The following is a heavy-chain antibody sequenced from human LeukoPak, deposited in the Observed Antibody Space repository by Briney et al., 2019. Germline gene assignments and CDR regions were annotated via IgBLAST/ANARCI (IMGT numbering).Heavy chain of an antibody. D-gene: IGHD3-22*01. CDR1: GFTFSSYG. CDR3: AKDIHYDSSGYLVLDY. CDR2: ISWNSGSI. J-gene: IGHJ4*02. V-gene: IGHV3-9*01. Sequence: GGSLRLSCAASGFTFSSYGMHWVRQAPGKGLEWVSGISWNSGSIGYADSVKGRFTISRDNAKNSLYLQMNSLRAEDTALYYCAKDIHYDSSGYLVLDYWGQGTLVTVSS.